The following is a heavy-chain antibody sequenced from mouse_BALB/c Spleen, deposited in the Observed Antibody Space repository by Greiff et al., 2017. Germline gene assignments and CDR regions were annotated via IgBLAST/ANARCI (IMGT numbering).Heavy chain of an antibody. CDR2: ISYSGST. Sequence: EVQLVESGPGLVKPSQSLSLTCTVTGYSITSDYAWNWIRQFPGNKLEWMGYISYSGSTSYNPSLKSRISITRDPSKNQFFLQLNSVTTEDTATYYCARTGGLFDYWGQGTTLTVSS. D-gene: IGHD3-1*01. J-gene: IGHJ2*01. CDR1: GYSITSDYA. V-gene: IGHV3-2*02. CDR3: ARTGGLFDY.